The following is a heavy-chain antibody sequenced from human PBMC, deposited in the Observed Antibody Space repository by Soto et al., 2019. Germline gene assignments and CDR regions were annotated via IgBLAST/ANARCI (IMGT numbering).Heavy chain of an antibody. CDR3: ATSTVTTIDSYYYYGMDV. J-gene: IGHJ6*02. CDR1: GYTFTSYD. D-gene: IGHD4-17*01. Sequence: ASVKVSCKASGYTFTSYDSNWVGQATGQGLEWMGWMNPNSGNTGYAKKFQGRVTMTRNTSISTAYMELSSLRSEDTAVNYCATSTVTTIDSYYYYGMDVWGQGTTVTVSS. CDR2: MNPNSGNT. V-gene: IGHV1-8*01.